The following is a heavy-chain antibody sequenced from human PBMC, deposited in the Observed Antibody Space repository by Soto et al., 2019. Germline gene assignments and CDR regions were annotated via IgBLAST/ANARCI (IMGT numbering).Heavy chain of an antibody. J-gene: IGHJ6*03. D-gene: IGHD2-2*01. Sequence: EVQLLESGGGLVQPGGSLRLSCVVSGFTFGSYAMSWVRQAPEKGPEWVAILGGNGVTTYYAASVKGRFTISGDKSKSTLFLQMNSLRADDTGVYYCAKALRPSLNFFYYRDVWGRGTSVTVSS. CDR3: AKALRPSLNFFYYRDV. CDR1: GFTFGSYA. V-gene: IGHV3-23*01. CDR2: LGGNGVTT.